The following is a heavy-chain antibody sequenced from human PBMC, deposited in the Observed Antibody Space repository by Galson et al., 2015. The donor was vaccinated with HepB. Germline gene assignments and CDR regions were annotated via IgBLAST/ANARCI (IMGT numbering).Heavy chain of an antibody. CDR1: GFTFSSYG. D-gene: IGHD2-21*02. CDR3: ARDLRALSGGDCYSLGY. V-gene: IGHV3-33*08. CDR2: IWYDGSNK. Sequence: SLRLSCAASGFTFSSYGMHWVRQAPGKGLEWVAVIWYDGSNKYYADSVKGRFTISRDNSKNTLYLQMNSLRAEDTAVYYCARDLRALSGGDCYSLGYWGQGTLVTVSS. J-gene: IGHJ4*02.